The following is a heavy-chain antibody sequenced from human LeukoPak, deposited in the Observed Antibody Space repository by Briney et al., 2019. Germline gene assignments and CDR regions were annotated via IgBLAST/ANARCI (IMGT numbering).Heavy chain of an antibody. CDR2: IYYSGST. V-gene: IGHV4-39*07. D-gene: IGHD3-9*01. J-gene: IGHJ4*02. CDR1: GGSISSSSYY. CDR3: ARDRQAKDFILTGYVDFDY. Sequence: PSETLSLTCTVSGGSISSSSYYWGWIRQPPGKGLEWIGSIYYSGSTYYNPSLKSRVTISVDTSKNQFSLKLSSVTAADTAVYYCARDRQAKDFILTGYVDFDYWGQGTLVTVSS.